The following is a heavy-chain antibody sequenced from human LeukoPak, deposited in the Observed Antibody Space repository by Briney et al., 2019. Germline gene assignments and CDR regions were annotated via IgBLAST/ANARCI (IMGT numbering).Heavy chain of an antibody. CDR3: ARDKRQIDLGRGV. Sequence: SETLSLTCTVSGGSISTYYRSWVRLPPGKGLEWIGYIYYSGSTNYNPSLKSRVTISVDTTANQFSLELRSVLAADTAVYYYARDKRQIDLGRGVRGQGDTVTLSS. CDR1: GGSISTYY. V-gene: IGHV4-59*01. J-gene: IGHJ6*02. CDR2: IYYSGST. D-gene: IGHD2/OR15-2a*01.